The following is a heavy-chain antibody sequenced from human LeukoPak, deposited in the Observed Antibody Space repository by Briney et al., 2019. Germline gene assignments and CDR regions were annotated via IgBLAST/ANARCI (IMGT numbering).Heavy chain of an antibody. CDR3: ARVGRWEEYFFDY. Sequence: GGSLRLSCAASGFTISSNYMSWVRQAPGKGLEWVSVIYGGGSTYYADSVKGRFTISSDSSKNTLNLQMNSLRAEDTAVYYCARVGRWEEYFFDYWGQGTLVTVSS. J-gene: IGHJ4*02. V-gene: IGHV3-66*01. CDR2: IYGGGST. D-gene: IGHD4-23*01. CDR1: GFTISSNY.